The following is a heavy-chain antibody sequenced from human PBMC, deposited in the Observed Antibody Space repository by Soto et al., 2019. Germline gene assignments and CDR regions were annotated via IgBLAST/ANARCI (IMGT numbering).Heavy chain of an antibody. J-gene: IGHJ4*02. V-gene: IGHV1-3*01. CDR1: GYTFTSYA. CDR2: INAGNGNT. D-gene: IGHD3-3*01. CDR3: ARSRPSDFWSGYYIDYFDY. Sequence: GASVKVSCKASGYTFTSYAMHWARRAPGQRLEWMGWINAGNGNTKYSQKFQGRVTITRDTSASTAYMELSSLRSEDTAVYYCARSRPSDFWSGYYIDYFDYWGQGTLVTAPQ.